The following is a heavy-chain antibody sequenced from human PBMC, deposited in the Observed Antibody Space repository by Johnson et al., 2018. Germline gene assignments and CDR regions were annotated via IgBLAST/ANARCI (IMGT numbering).Heavy chain of an antibody. V-gene: IGHV3-23*04. D-gene: IGHD4/OR15-4a*01. Sequence: VQLVQSGGGVVQPGRSLRLSCAASGLTFSSYAMHWVRQAAGKGLAWVSAIRGRGGSTYYADSVKGRLPISRDNSKNTLYLQISRLQPEDKPLYYFAPDRHGGNYWKAFDFLGQGTMVTVSS. CDR2: IRGRGGST. CDR1: GLTFSSYA. CDR3: APDRHGGNYWKAFDF. J-gene: IGHJ3*01.